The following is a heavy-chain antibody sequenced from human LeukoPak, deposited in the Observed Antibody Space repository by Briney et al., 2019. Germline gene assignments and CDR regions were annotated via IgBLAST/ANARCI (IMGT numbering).Heavy chain of an antibody. CDR1: GYTFTSYG. CDR3: ARGRGYSGYSYYFDY. D-gene: IGHD5-12*01. CDR2: ISAYNGNT. Sequence: ASVKVSCTASGYTFTSYGISWVRQAPGQGLEWMGWISAYNGNTNYAQKLQGRVTMTTDTSTSTAYMELRSLRSDDTAVYYCARGRGYSGYSYYFDYWGQGTLVTVSS. J-gene: IGHJ4*02. V-gene: IGHV1-18*04.